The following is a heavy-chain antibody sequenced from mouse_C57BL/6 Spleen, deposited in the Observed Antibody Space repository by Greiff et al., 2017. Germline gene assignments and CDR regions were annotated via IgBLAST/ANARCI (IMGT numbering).Heavy chain of an antibody. CDR2: IYWDDDK. CDR3: ARRYGYNGYFDY. D-gene: IGHD2-2*01. CDR1: GFSLSTSGMG. J-gene: IGHJ2*01. Sequence: QVTLKESGPGILQSSQTLSLTCSFSGFSLSTSGMGVSWIRQPSGKGLEWLDHIYWDDDKCYNPSLKSRLTIAKDTSRNQVFLKITSVDTADTTTYYCARRYGYNGYFDYWGQGTTLTVSS. V-gene: IGHV8-12*01.